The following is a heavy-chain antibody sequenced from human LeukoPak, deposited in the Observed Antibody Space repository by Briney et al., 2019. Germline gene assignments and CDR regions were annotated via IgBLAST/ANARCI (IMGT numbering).Heavy chain of an antibody. V-gene: IGHV1-69*05. D-gene: IGHD2-2*01. CDR3: ARGLQYQLLKALGYYYMDV. CDR1: GGTFSSHA. CDR2: IIPISGTA. Sequence: SVKVSCKASGGTFSSHAIAWVRQAPGQGPEWMGGIIPISGTANFAQKFQGRVTITTDESTSTAYMELSSLTSDDTAVYYCARGLQYQLLKALGYYYMDVWGEGTTVTVSS. J-gene: IGHJ6*03.